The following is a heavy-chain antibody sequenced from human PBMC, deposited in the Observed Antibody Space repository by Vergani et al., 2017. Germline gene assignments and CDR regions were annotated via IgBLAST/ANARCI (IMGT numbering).Heavy chain of an antibody. Sequence: QVQLQQWGAGLLKPSETLSLTCAVFGGSLSGYYWSWIRQPPGKGLEWIGEINHSGRTKYNPTLKSRVTISVDTSKDQFSLRLNSVTAADTAVYYCARVVMYGWFDPWGQGTLVTVSS. CDR2: INHSGRT. V-gene: IGHV4-34*01. CDR3: ARVVMYGWFDP. J-gene: IGHJ5*02. CDR1: GGSLSGYY. D-gene: IGHD2-8*01.